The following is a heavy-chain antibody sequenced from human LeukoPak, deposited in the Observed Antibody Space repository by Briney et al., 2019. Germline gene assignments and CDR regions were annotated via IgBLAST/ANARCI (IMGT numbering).Heavy chain of an antibody. Sequence: ASVNVSCKASGYTFTGYYMHWVRQAPGQGLEWMGWINPNSGGTNYAQKFQGRVTMTRDTSISTAYMELSRLRSDDTAVYHCARDGVEMATVDYWGQGTLVTVSS. CDR3: ARDGVEMATVDY. V-gene: IGHV1-2*02. CDR1: GYTFTGYY. CDR2: INPNSGGT. J-gene: IGHJ4*02. D-gene: IGHD5-12*01.